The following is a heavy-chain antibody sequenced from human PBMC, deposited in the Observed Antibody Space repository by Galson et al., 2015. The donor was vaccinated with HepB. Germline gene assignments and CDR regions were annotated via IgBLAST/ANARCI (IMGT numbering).Heavy chain of an antibody. V-gene: IGHV5-10-1*01. D-gene: IGHD2-2*01. CDR1: GYSFTSYW. J-gene: IGHJ5*02. Sequence: QSGAEVKKPGESLRISCKGSGYSFTSYWISWVRQMPGKGLEWMGRIDPSDSYTNYSPSFQGHVTISADKSISTAYLQWSSLKASDTAMYYCARIYCSSTSCSRGSWFDPWGQGTLVTVSS. CDR2: IDPSDSYT. CDR3: ARIYCSSTSCSRGSWFDP.